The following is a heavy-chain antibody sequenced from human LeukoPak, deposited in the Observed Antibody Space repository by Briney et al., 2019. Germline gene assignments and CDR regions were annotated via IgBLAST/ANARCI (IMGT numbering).Heavy chain of an antibody. J-gene: IGHJ4*02. CDR3: ARDYGDFGRFDY. Sequence: KPSETLSLTCTVSGGSISSYYWSWIRQPPGKGLEWIGYIYYSGSTNYNPSLKSRVTISVDTSKNQFSLKLSSVTAADTAVYYCARDYGDFGRFDYWGQGTLVTVSS. CDR1: GGSISSYY. D-gene: IGHD4-17*01. V-gene: IGHV4-59*01. CDR2: IYYSGST.